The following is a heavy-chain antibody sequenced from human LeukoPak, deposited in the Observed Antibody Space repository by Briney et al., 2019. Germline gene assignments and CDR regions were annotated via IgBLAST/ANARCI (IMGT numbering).Heavy chain of an antibody. V-gene: IGHV4-59*01. CDR2: IYYSGST. D-gene: IGHD2-2*02. CDR1: GGSISSYY. CDR3: GRVLHPVVPAGIRAGYWYFDL. Sequence: PSETLSLTCTVSGGSISSYYWSWIRQPPGKGLEWIGYIYYSGSTNYNPSLKSRVTISVDTSKNQFSLKLSSVTAADTAVYYWGRVLHPVVPAGIRAGYWYFDLWGRGTLLSV. J-gene: IGHJ2*01.